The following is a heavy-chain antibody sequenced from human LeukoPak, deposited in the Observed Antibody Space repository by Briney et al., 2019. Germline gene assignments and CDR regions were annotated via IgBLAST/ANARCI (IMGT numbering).Heavy chain of an antibody. J-gene: IGHJ3*02. CDR1: GGSISSSNW. V-gene: IGHV4-4*02. D-gene: IGHD3-10*01. CDR3: ARDQGPYYGSGSDAFDI. Sequence: SETLSLTCAVSGGSISSSNWWSWVRQPPGKGLEWIGEIYHSGSTNYNPSLKSRVTISVDKSKNQFSLKLSSVTAADTAVYYCARDQGPYYGSGSDAFDIWGQGTMVTVSS. CDR2: IYHSGST.